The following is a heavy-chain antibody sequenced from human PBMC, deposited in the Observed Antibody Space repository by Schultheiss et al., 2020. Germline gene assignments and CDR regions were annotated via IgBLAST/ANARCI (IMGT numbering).Heavy chain of an antibody. CDR1: GYTFTGYY. CDR3: ARGHVLLWFGELLLAPYYYYGMDV. J-gene: IGHJ6*02. CDR2: INPNSGGT. V-gene: IGHV1-2*02. D-gene: IGHD3-10*01. Sequence: ASVKVSCKASGYTFTGYYMHWVRQAPGQGLEWMGWINPNSGGTNYAQKFQGRVTMTRDTSISTAYMELSRLRSDDTAVYYCARGHVLLWFGELLLAPYYYYGMDVWGQGTTVNVYS.